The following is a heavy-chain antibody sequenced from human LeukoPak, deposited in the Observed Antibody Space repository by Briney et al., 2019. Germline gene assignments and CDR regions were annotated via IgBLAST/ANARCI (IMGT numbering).Heavy chain of an antibody. CDR1: GFTFSGYE. Sequence: GGSLRLSCTASGFTFSGYEMTWVRQAPGKGLEWMSYISVNGGAMHYADSVRGRFTTSRDDAKNSLYLHMNSLKVEDTAIYYCARKTDRLGAVGRDRYFDLWGRGTLITVSS. J-gene: IGHJ2*01. D-gene: IGHD6-13*01. CDR3: ARKTDRLGAVGRDRYFDL. V-gene: IGHV3-48*03. CDR2: ISVNGGAM.